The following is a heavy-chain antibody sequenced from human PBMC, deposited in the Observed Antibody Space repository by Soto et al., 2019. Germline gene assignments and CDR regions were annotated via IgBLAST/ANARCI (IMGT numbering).Heavy chain of an antibody. CDR3: AKDGNWLYVYFGV. Sequence: EVQLLESGGGLVPPGGSLRPSCVASGIEFSNYAMSWVRQAPGKGLEWVSISSASGRRRYHADSVKGRFTISRDDSKNTLFLHMTNLRAEDTGVYYCAKDGNWLYVYFGVWGQGTPITVSS. D-gene: IGHD3-9*01. J-gene: IGHJ6*02. CDR2: SSASGRRR. V-gene: IGHV3-23*01. CDR1: GIEFSNYA.